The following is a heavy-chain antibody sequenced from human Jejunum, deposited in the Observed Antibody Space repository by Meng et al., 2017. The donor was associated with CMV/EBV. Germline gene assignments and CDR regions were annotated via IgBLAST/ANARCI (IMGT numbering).Heavy chain of an antibody. J-gene: IGHJ4*02. V-gene: IGHV4-4*02. CDR1: GGSLIGTNW. CDR2: IFHSGAT. Sequence: QVQLQESGPGLVRPSVGLSLTCVVSGGSLIGTNWWNWVRQPPGGGLEWIGDIFHSGATNLNPSLKSRVTISIDNSKSQFSLKLTSVTAADTAVYFCGDPPAGYWGQGVLVTVSS. CDR3: GDPPAGY.